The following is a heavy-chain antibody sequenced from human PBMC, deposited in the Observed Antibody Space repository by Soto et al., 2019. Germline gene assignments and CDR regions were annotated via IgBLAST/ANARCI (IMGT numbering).Heavy chain of an antibody. CDR3: ARDRDGSGSYYKVSLDY. CDR2: INWNGGST. V-gene: IGHV3-20*04. D-gene: IGHD3-10*01. J-gene: IGHJ4*02. CDR1: GFTFDDLA. Sequence: GGSLRLSCVAFGFTFDDLAMSWVRQVPGKGLEWVSSINWNGGSTGYADSVKGRFTISRDNAKNSLYLQMNSLRAEDTALYYCARDRDGSGSYYKVSLDYWGQGTLVTVSS.